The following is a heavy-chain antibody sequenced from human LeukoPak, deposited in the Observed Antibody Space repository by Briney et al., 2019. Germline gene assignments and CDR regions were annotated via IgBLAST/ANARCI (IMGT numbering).Heavy chain of an antibody. CDR2: IYYSGST. CDR1: GGSISSYY. D-gene: IGHD3-9*01. Sequence: ETLSPTCTVSGGSISSYYWSWIRQPPGKGLEWIGYIYYSGSTNYNPSLKSRVTISVDTSKNQFSLKLSSVTAADTAVYYCARADRGYDILTGYYKPAAFDIWGQGTMVTVSS. J-gene: IGHJ3*02. V-gene: IGHV4-59*01. CDR3: ARADRGYDILTGYYKPAAFDI.